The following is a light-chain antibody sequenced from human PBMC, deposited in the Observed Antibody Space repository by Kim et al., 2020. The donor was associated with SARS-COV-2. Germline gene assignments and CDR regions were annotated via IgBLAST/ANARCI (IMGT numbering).Light chain of an antibody. CDR2: GAS. CDR3: QQYNNWPWT. CDR1: HSVSSN. Sequence: ETVLTQSPATLSVSPGERATLSCRASHSVSSNLAWYQQKPGQAPRLLINGASTRATGIPVRFSGSGSGTEFTLTISSLQSEDFAVYYCQQYNNWPWTFGQGTKVDIK. V-gene: IGKV3-15*01. J-gene: IGKJ1*01.